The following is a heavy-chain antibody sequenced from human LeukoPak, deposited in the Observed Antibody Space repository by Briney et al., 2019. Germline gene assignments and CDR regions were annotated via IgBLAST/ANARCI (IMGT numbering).Heavy chain of an antibody. D-gene: IGHD3-10*01. J-gene: IGHJ4*02. Sequence: GGSLRLSCAASGFTFDDYAMHWVRQAPGKGLEWVSLISWDGGSTYYADSVKGRFTISRDNSKNSLYLQMNSLRAEDTALYYCAKDSTGSGSSPLADWGQGTLVTVSS. CDR1: GFTFDDYA. V-gene: IGHV3-43D*03. CDR3: AKDSTGSGSSPLAD. CDR2: ISWDGGST.